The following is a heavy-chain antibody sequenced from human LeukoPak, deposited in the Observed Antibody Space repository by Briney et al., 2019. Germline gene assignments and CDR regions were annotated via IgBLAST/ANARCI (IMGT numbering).Heavy chain of an antibody. CDR3: ARGFMAAADWFDP. Sequence: GASVKVSCKASGYTFTSYAMNWVRQAPGQGLEWMGWISTNTGNPTYAQGFTGRFVFSLDTSVSTAYLQISSLKAEDTAMYYCARGFMAAADWFDPWGQGTLVTVSS. D-gene: IGHD6-13*01. V-gene: IGHV7-4-1*02. CDR1: GYTFTSYA. J-gene: IGHJ5*02. CDR2: ISTNTGNP.